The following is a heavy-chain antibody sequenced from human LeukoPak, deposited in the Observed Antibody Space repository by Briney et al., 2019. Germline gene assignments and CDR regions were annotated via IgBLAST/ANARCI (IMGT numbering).Heavy chain of an antibody. CDR1: GGTFSSYA. CDR3: ARSGVPSVTYYYYYYYMDV. V-gene: IGHV1-69*05. CDR2: IIPIFGTA. J-gene: IGHJ6*03. Sequence: GASVKVSCKASGGTFSSYAISWVRQAPGQGLEWMGGIIPIFGTANYAQKFQGRVTITTDESTSTAYMELSSLRSEDTAVYYCARSGVPSVTYYYYYYYMDVWGKGTTVTVSS. D-gene: IGHD4-17*01.